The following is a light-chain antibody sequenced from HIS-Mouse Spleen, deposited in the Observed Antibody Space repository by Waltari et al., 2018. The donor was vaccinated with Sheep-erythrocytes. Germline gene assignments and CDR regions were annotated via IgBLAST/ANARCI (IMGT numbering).Light chain of an antibody. Sequence: QSALTQPRSVSGSPGQSVTISCTGTSRAVGGSNYVSWYQQHPGKAPKLMNYDVSKRPSGVPDRFSGSKSGNTASLTISGLQAEDEADYYCCSYAGSYNHVFATGTKVTVL. J-gene: IGLJ1*01. V-gene: IGLV2-11*01. CDR1: SRAVGGSNY. CDR3: CSYAGSYNHV. CDR2: DVS.